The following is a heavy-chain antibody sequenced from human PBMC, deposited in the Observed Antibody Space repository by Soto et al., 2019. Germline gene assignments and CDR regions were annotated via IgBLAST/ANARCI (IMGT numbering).Heavy chain of an antibody. CDR1: GFTVSSNY. Sequence: GGSLRLSCAASGFTVSSNYMSWVRQAPGKGLEWVSVIYSGGSTYYADSVKGRFTISRDNSKNTLYLQMNSLRAEDTAVYYCAREFLGTTGAFDIWGQVTMVAVSS. CDR3: AREFLGTTGAFDI. CDR2: IYSGGST. J-gene: IGHJ3*02. V-gene: IGHV3-53*01. D-gene: IGHD7-27*01.